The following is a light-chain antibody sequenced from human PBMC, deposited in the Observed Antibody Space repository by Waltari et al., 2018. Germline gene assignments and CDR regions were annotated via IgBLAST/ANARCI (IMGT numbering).Light chain of an antibody. CDR1: QGIRYN. CDR3: QHSYETPFT. J-gene: IGKJ3*01. Sequence: DIQMTQSPSSLSASLGDRVTITCLASQGIRYNLAWYQQKPGKVPKLMIYKASTLQSGVPSRFSCSGSGTDFTLTISSLQPGDFATYYCQHSYETPFTFGPGTKLDIK. CDR2: KAS. V-gene: IGKV1-17*01.